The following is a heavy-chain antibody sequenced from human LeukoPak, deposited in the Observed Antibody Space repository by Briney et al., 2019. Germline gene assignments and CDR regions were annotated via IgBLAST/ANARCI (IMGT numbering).Heavy chain of an antibody. D-gene: IGHD6-13*01. CDR3: AKDTAAGLHFDY. Sequence: PGGPLRLSCAASGFTFDDYAMHWVRQAPGKGLEWVSGISWNSGSIGYADSVKGRFTISRDNAKNSLYLQMNSLRAEDTALYYCAKDTAAGLHFDYWGQGTLVTVSS. J-gene: IGHJ4*02. CDR2: ISWNSGSI. V-gene: IGHV3-9*01. CDR1: GFTFDDYA.